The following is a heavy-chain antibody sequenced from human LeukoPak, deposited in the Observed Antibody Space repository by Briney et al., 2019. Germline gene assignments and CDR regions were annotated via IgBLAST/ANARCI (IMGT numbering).Heavy chain of an antibody. CDR2: IWYDGSNK. J-gene: IGHJ4*02. Sequence: PGRSLRLSCAASGFTFSSYGMHWVRQAPGKGLEWVAVIWYDGSNKYYADSVKGRFTISRDNSKNTLYLQMNSLRAEDTAVYYCARGPVAGKGEIDYWGQGTLVTVSS. V-gene: IGHV3-33*01. CDR1: GFTFSSYG. D-gene: IGHD6-19*01. CDR3: ARGPVAGKGEIDY.